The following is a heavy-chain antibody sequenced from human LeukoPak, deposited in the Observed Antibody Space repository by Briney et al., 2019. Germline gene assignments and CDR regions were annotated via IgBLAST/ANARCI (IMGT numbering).Heavy chain of an antibody. CDR1: GFTFSSYA. J-gene: IGHJ4*02. CDR3: AKSIVGGPENY. D-gene: IGHD1-26*01. CDR2: ISGSGGST. Sequence: GGSLRLSCAASGFTFSSYAMSWVRQAPGKGLEWVSAISGSGGSTYYADSVKGRFTISRDNSKNTLYLQMNSLRAEDTAVYYRAKSIVGGPENYWGQGTLVTVSS. V-gene: IGHV3-23*01.